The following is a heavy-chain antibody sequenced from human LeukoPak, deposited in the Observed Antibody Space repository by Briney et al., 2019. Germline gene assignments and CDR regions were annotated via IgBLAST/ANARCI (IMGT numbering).Heavy chain of an antibody. CDR1: GYSFSAYY. V-gene: IGHV1-2*02. CDR3: ARASGSYWWFDS. Sequence: ASVKVSCKASGYSFSAYYMHWVRQAPGQGLEWMGCVDPNGGDTNYAQKFQGSVTMTRDTSISTAYMELNRLRSDDTAVYYCARASGSYWWFDSWGQGTLVTVSS. D-gene: IGHD1-26*01. CDR2: VDPNGGDT. J-gene: IGHJ5*01.